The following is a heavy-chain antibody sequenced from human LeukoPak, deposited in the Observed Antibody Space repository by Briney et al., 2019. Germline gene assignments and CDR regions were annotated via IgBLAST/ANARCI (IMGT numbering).Heavy chain of an antibody. CDR1: GGSISSYY. Sequence: PSETLSLTCTVSGGSISSYYWSWIRQPPGKGLEWIGYIYYSGSTNYNPSLKSRVTISVDTSKNQFSLKLSSVTAADTAVYYCARRFVGFDSSWGASDIWGQGTMVTVSS. CDR3: ARRFVGFDSSWGASDI. J-gene: IGHJ3*02. CDR2: IYYSGST. V-gene: IGHV4-59*01. D-gene: IGHD3-22*01.